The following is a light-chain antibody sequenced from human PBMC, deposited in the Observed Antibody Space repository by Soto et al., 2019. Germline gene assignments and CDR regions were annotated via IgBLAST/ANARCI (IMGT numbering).Light chain of an antibody. V-gene: IGLV2-14*01. CDR3: SSYRSSSTIYVV. CDR2: DVS. J-gene: IGLJ2*01. CDR1: SSDVGGYNY. Sequence: QSALTQPASVSGSPGQSITISCTGTSSDVGGYNYVSWYQQHPGKAPKLMIYDVSNRPSGVSNRFSGSKSGNTDSLTISGLQAEDEADYYCSSYRSSSTIYVVFGGGTKLTVL.